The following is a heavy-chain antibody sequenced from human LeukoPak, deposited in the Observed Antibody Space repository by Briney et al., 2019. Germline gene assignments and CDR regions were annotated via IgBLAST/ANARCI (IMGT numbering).Heavy chain of an antibody. CDR2: NSSSSSTI. CDR1: GFTFSSYS. CDR3: ARDPRGSGSYYVSAFDI. J-gene: IGHJ3*02. D-gene: IGHD3-10*01. Sequence: PGGSLRLTCTASGFTFSSYSMNWVRQAPGKGLEWVSYNSSSSSTIYYADSVKDRFTVSRDNVQNSLYLQMNSLRAEDTAVYHCARDPRGSGSYYVSAFDIWGQGTVVTVSS. V-gene: IGHV3-48*01.